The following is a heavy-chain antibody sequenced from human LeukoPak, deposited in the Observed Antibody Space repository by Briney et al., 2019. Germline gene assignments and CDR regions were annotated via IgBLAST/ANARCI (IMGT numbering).Heavy chain of an antibody. CDR2: MYYSGST. V-gene: IGHV4-59*01. CDR1: GGSMSRYY. J-gene: IGHJ4*02. Sequence: PSETLSLTCTESGGSMSRYYWSWIRQPPGKGLEWIGYMYYSGSTKYNPSLKSRVTISVDTSKNQFSLKLSSVTAADTAVYYCARSSTGSYFDYWGQGTLVTVSS. D-gene: IGHD3-3*02. CDR3: ARSSTGSYFDY.